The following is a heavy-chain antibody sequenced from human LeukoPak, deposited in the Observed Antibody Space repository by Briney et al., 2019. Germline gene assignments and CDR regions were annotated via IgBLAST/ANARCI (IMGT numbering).Heavy chain of an antibody. CDR2: ISSSGSTI. CDR3: AREGGSYYGHYYYYYMDV. CDR1: GFTFSDYY. Sequence: GGSLRLSCAGSGFTFSDYYMSWIRQAPGKGLEWVSYISSSGSTIYYADSVKGRFTISRDNAKNSLYLQMNSLRAEDTAVYYCAREGGSYYGHYYYYYMDVWGKGTTVTISS. V-gene: IGHV3-11*01. D-gene: IGHD1-26*01. J-gene: IGHJ6*03.